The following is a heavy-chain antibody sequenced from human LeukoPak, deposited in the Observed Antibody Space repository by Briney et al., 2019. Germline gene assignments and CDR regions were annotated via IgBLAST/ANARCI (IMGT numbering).Heavy chain of an antibody. D-gene: IGHD4-17*01. CDR1: GGSFSGYY. CDR3: ARHSPNHYGDYFDY. V-gene: IGHV4-59*08. J-gene: IGHJ4*02. CDR2: IHYTGSP. Sequence: SETLSLTCAVYGGSFSGYYWSWIRQTPGKGLEWIAYIHYTGSPTYNPSLKSRVTISVDTSKNQFSLKLTSVTAADTAVYYCARHSPNHYGDYFDYWGQGTLVTVSS.